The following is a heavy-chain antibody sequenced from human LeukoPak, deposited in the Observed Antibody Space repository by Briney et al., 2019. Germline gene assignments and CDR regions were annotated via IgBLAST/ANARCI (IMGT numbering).Heavy chain of an antibody. CDR2: ITSSSSYI. Sequence: GGSLRLSCAASGFTFSSYNMSWVRQAPGKGLEWVSSITSSSSYIYYADSVKGRFTISRDNAKNSLYLQMNSLRTDDTAVYYCARETYCSGGSCYKGNAFDIWGQGTMVTVSS. J-gene: IGHJ3*02. V-gene: IGHV3-21*01. D-gene: IGHD2-15*01. CDR1: GFTFSSYN. CDR3: ARETYCSGGSCYKGNAFDI.